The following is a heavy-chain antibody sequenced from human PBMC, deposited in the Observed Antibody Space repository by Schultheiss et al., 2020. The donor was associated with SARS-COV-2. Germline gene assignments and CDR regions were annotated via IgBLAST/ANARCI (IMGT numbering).Heavy chain of an antibody. Sequence: GGSLRLSCAASGFTFSSYEMNWVRQAPGKGLEWVSTISGSGGSTYHAHSVKGRFTISRDNSKNTLYLQMNSLRAEDTAVYYCARDQWCGSTSCYTDYWGQGTLVTVSS. CDR2: ISGSGGST. CDR3: ARDQWCGSTSCYTDY. CDR1: GFTFSSYE. J-gene: IGHJ4*02. V-gene: IGHV3-23*01. D-gene: IGHD2-2*02.